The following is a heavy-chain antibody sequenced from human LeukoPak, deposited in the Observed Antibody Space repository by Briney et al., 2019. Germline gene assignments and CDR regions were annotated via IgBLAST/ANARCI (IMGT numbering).Heavy chain of an antibody. Sequence: ASVKVSCKASGYTFTGYYMHWVRQAPGQGLEGMGWINPNSGGTNYAQKFQGRVTMTRDTSISTAYMELSRLRSEDTAVYYCARVPERIAVAGTYYYYYYMDVWGKGTTVTISS. CDR1: GYTFTGYY. CDR3: ARVPERIAVAGTYYYYYYMDV. J-gene: IGHJ6*03. D-gene: IGHD6-19*01. V-gene: IGHV1-2*02. CDR2: INPNSGGT.